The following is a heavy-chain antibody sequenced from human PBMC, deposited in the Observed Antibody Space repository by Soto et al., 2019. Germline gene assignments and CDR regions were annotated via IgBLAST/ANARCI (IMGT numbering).Heavy chain of an antibody. J-gene: IGHJ5*02. CDR2: IFANGHT. D-gene: IGHD6-13*01. Sequence: SETLSLTCIVSGGSISEKYWNWVRQPPGKGLEWIGLIFANGHTDYNPSLKSRVTMSVDAYKNQFSLRLTAMTAAGTAVYYCVASLAASGLNWLDPWGRGTLVTVSS. V-gene: IGHV4-4*07. CDR1: GGSISEKY. CDR3: VASLAASGLNWLDP.